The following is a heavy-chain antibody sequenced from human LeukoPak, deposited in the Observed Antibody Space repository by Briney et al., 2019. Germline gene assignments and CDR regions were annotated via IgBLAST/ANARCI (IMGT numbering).Heavy chain of an antibody. V-gene: IGHV3-23*01. Sequence: GGSLRPSCAASGFTFSSYDMSWVRQAPGKGLEWVSAISGSGGSTYYADSVKGRFTISRDNSKNTLYLQMNSLRAEDTAVYYCAKTLIFGVVKGGGFDYWGQGTLVTVSS. CDR2: ISGSGGST. J-gene: IGHJ4*02. CDR3: AKTLIFGVVKGGGFDY. D-gene: IGHD3-3*01. CDR1: GFTFSSYD.